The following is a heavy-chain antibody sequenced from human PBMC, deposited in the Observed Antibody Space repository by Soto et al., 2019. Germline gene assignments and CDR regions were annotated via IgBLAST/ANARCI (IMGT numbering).Heavy chain of an antibody. D-gene: IGHD5-12*01. CDR2: IYYSGST. Sequence: QVQLQESGPGLVKPSQTLSLTCTVSGGSISSADYYWSWIRQPPGKCLEWIGYIYYSGSTGYNPSPNSRVTILVDASKNQFSLKLSSVTAEDTAVYYCAGQRFPYGMDVWGQGTTVTVSS. J-gene: IGHJ6*02. CDR3: AGQRFPYGMDV. V-gene: IGHV4-30-4*01. CDR1: GGSISSADYY.